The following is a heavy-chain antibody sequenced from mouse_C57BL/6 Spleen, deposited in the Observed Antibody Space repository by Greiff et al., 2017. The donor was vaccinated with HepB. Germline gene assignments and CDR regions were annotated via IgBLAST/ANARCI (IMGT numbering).Heavy chain of an antibody. V-gene: IGHV1-18*01. CDR1: GYTFTDYN. D-gene: IGHD1-1*01. J-gene: IGHJ2*01. CDR2: INPNNGGT. CDR3: ARGGSSGDYFDY. Sequence: VQLKESGPELVKPGASVKIPCKASGYTFTDYNMDWVKQSHGKSLEWIGDINPNNGGTIYNQKFKGKATLTVDKSSSTAYMELRSLTSEDTAVYYCARGGSSGDYFDYWGQGTTLTVSS.